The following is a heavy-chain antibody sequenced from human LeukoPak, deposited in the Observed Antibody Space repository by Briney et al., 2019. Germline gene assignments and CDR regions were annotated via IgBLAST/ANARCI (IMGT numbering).Heavy chain of an antibody. J-gene: IGHJ4*02. D-gene: IGHD7-27*01. CDR1: GYTFTSYD. V-gene: IGHV1-8*01. CDR3: ARGPPNWGYDY. Sequence: GSVKVSCKASGYTFTSYDFNWVRQATGQRPEWMGWMSPNSGDTGYAQKFHDRVTMTRNTSISTAYMELSSLRSDDTAVYYCARGPPNWGYDYWGPGTLVTVSS. CDR2: MSPNSGDT.